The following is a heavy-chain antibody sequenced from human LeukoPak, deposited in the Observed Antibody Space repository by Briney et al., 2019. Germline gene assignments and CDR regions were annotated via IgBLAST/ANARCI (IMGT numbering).Heavy chain of an antibody. J-gene: IGHJ3*02. CDR3: ANLRLDDGLDI. CDR2: IRYDGSYK. CDR1: VFTFNSHD. Sequence: GGSLRLSCAASVFTFNSHDIHWVRQAPAKGLDWVAFIRYDGSYKYYADSMKGRFTISRDNSKNTLYLQMNSRRAEDTAVYSCANLRLDDGLDIWGQGTMVTVSS. V-gene: IGHV3-30*02.